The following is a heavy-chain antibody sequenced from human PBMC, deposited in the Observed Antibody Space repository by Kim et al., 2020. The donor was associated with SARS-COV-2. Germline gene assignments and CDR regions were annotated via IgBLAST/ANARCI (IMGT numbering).Heavy chain of an antibody. V-gene: IGHV4-31*03. Sequence: SETLSLTCTVSGGSISSGGYYWSWIRQHPGKGLEWIGYIYYSGSTYYNPSLKSRVTISVDTSKNQFSLKLSSVTAADTAVYYCARVLGAITIFGVVIVNWFDPWGQSTLVTVSS. CDR2: IYYSGST. J-gene: IGHJ5*02. CDR1: GGSISSGGYY. D-gene: IGHD3-3*01. CDR3: ARVLGAITIFGVVIVNWFDP.